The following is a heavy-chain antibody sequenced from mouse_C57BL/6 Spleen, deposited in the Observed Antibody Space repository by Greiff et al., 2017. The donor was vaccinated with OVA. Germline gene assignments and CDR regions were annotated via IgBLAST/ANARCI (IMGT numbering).Heavy chain of an antibody. J-gene: IGHJ3*01. Sequence: VQLQQSGAELVRPGASVTLSCKASGYTFTDYEMHWVKQTPVHGLEWIGAIDPETGGTAYNQKFTGKAILTADKSSSTAYMELRSLTSEDSAVYYFTRSGLGAYWGQGTLVTVSA. CDR2: IDPETGGT. CDR3: TRSGLGAY. CDR1: GYTFTDYE. D-gene: IGHD3-1*01. V-gene: IGHV1-15*01.